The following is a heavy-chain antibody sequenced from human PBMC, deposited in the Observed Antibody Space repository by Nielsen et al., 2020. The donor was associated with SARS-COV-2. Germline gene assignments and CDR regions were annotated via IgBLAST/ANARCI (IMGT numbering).Heavy chain of an antibody. J-gene: IGHJ4*02. CDR1: GFTVSSNY. Sequence: GGSLRLSCAASGFTVSSNYMSWIRQAPGKGLEWVSYISSSSSYTNYADSVKGRFTISRDNAKNSLYLQMNSLRAEDTAVYYCARHRIGGYLPTNYFDYWGQGTLVTVSS. D-gene: IGHD5-12*01. CDR2: ISSSSSYT. V-gene: IGHV3-11*03. CDR3: ARHRIGGYLPTNYFDY.